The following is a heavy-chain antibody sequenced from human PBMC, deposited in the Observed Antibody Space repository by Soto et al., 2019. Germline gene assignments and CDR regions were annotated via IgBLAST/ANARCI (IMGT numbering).Heavy chain of an antibody. J-gene: IGHJ1*01. CDR1: GGSFSGYY. D-gene: IGHD2-15*01. CDR2: INHSGST. V-gene: IGHV4-34*01. CDR3: ARGRRRDKYFQH. Sequence: QVQLQQWGAGLLKPSETLSLTCAVYGGSFSGYYWSWIRQPPGKGLEWIGEINHSGSTNYNPSLKSRVTISVDTSKHQFSLKLSSVTAADTAVYYCARGRRRDKYFQHWGQGTLVTVSS.